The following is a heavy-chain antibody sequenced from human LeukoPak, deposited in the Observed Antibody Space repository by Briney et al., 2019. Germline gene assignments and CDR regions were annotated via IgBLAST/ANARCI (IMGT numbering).Heavy chain of an antibody. CDR1: GGSISSSY. J-gene: IGHJ4*02. CDR3: TRENRPFCPFAY. V-gene: IGHV4-4*07. D-gene: IGHD2/OR15-2a*01. Sequence: PSETLSLTCTVSGGSISSSYWSWIRQPAGKGLEWVGRIYTSGNTDYNPSLKSRVTMSLDSSKNQFSLKLSSVTAADTAVYYCTRENRPFCPFAYWGQGVLVTVSS. CDR2: IYTSGNT.